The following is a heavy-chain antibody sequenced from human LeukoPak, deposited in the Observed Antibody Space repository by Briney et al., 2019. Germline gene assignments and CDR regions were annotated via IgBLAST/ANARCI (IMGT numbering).Heavy chain of an antibody. CDR1: GGTFSSYA. CDR3: ARDPYSSSYFDY. D-gene: IGHD6-6*01. CDR2: INPSGGST. J-gene: IGHJ4*02. V-gene: IGHV1-46*01. Sequence: ASVKVSCKASGGTFSSYAISWVRQAPGQGLEWMGIINPSGGSTSYAQKFQGRVTMTRDTSTSTVYMELSSLRSEDTAVYYCARDPYSSSYFDYWGQGTLVTVSS.